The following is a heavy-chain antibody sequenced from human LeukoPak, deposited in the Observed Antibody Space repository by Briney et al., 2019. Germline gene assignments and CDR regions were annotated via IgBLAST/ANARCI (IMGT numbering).Heavy chain of an antibody. J-gene: IGHJ5*02. Sequence: PGGSLRLSCAASGFTFSSYGMHWVRQAPGKGLEWVAVIWYDGSNKYYADAVKGRFTISRDNSKNTLYLQMNSLRAEDTAVYYCARVAYQNCFDPWGQGTLVTVSS. CDR2: IWYDGSNK. CDR3: ARVAYQNCFDP. D-gene: IGHD2-2*01. V-gene: IGHV3-33*01. CDR1: GFTFSSYG.